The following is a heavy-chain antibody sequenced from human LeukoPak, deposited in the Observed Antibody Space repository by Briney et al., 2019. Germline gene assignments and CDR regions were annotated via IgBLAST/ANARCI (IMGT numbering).Heavy chain of an antibody. J-gene: IGHJ5*02. CDR1: GGSISSYY. CDR2: IYYSGSA. D-gene: IGHD3-10*01. Sequence: PSETLPLTCTVSGGSISSYYWSWIRQPPGKGLEWIGYIYYSGSARYNPSLKSRVTISVDTSKNQFSLKLTSVTAADTAVYYCARGFGDWGLSWFDPWGQGTLVTVSS. CDR3: ARGFGDWGLSWFDP. V-gene: IGHV4-59*01.